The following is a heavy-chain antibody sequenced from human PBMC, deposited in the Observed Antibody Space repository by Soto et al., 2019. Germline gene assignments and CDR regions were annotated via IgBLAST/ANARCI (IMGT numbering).Heavy chain of an antibody. J-gene: IGHJ5*02. V-gene: IGHV4-4*07. Sequence: SETLSLTCTVSGGAISGYYWTWIRQPAGKGLEWIGRIYSSGGTKYNPSLKSRVDMSLDMSKNQFSLRLNSVTAADTAVYYCARGQRFSDSFDPWGQGTLVTVPS. D-gene: IGHD3-3*01. CDR2: IYSSGGT. CDR1: GGAISGYY. CDR3: ARGQRFSDSFDP.